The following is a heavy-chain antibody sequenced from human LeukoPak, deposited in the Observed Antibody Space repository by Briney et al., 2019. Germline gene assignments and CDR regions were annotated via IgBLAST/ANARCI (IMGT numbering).Heavy chain of an antibody. J-gene: IGHJ4*02. CDR1: GYSISSGYY. CDR3: ARAKGSGWYPVDY. D-gene: IGHD6-19*01. CDR2: IYHSGST. Sequence: SETLSLTCAVSGYSISSGYYWGWIRQPPGKGLEWIGSIYHSGSTYYNPSLKSRVTISVDTPKNQFSLKLSSVTAADTAVYYCARAKGSGWYPVDYWGKGTLVTVSS. V-gene: IGHV4-38-2*01.